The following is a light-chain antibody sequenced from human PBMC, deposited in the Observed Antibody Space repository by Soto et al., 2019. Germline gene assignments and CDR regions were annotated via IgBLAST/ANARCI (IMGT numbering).Light chain of an antibody. Sequence: DIQMTQSPSTLSASVGDRVTITCRASQSISSWLAWYQQKPGKAPKLLIYDASSLENGVPSRFSGSGSGTEFTLTISSLQPDDFATYYCQQYNSYSPETFGQGTKVEIK. CDR1: QSISSW. CDR3: QQYNSYSPET. J-gene: IGKJ1*01. CDR2: DAS. V-gene: IGKV1-5*01.